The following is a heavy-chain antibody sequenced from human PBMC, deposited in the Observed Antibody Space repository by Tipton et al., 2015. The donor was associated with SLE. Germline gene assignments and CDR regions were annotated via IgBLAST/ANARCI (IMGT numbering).Heavy chain of an antibody. CDR1: GGSISGHH. V-gene: IGHV4-59*08. CDR2: MYSTEST. D-gene: IGHD1-26*01. CDR3: ARLRDLYSGTYYAFDI. Sequence: TLSLTCTVSGGSISGHHWSWIRQAPGKGLEWIGYMYSTESTRYNPSLKSRITISLDTSTNQFSLKLRSVTAADTAMYYCARLRDLYSGTYYAFDIWGQGTMVTVS. J-gene: IGHJ3*02.